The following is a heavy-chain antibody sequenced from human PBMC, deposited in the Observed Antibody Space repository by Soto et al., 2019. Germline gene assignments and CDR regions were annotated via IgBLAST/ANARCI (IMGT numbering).Heavy chain of an antibody. CDR3: ASDPLPGVAAAGGYFDY. J-gene: IGHJ4*02. CDR1: GYTFTGYY. Sequence: AASVKVSCKASGYTFTGYYMHWVRQAPGQGLEWMGWINPNSGGTNYAQKFQGRVTMTRDTSISTAYMELSRLRSDDTAVYYCASDPLPGVAAAGGYFDYWGQGTLVTVSS. D-gene: IGHD6-13*01. V-gene: IGHV1-2*02. CDR2: INPNSGGT.